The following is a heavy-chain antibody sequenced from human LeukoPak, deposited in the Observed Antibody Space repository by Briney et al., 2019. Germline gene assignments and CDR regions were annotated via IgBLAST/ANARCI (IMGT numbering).Heavy chain of an antibody. CDR2: ISPVLGTT. Sequence: SVTVSFKGSGGTLSSYALSWVRQTPGLGLEWMGRISPVLGTTTYAQKFQGRVTITADESTSTAFMELSSLRSDDTAIYYCARDPRQWLVKASGHYFDSWGQGTLVTVSS. D-gene: IGHD6-19*01. CDR1: GGTLSSYA. CDR3: ARDPRQWLVKASGHYFDS. J-gene: IGHJ4*02. V-gene: IGHV1-69*11.